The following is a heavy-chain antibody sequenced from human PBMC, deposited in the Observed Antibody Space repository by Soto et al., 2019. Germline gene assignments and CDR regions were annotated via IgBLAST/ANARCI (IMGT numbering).Heavy chain of an antibody. Sequence: EVQLLESGGGLVQPGGYLRLSCAASGFTFSSYAMSWVRQAPGKGLEWVSAISGSGGSTYYADSVKGRFTISRDNSKNTLYLQMNSLRAEDTAVYYCAKESVGGYRGYDYYYYYYMDVWGKGTTVTVSS. J-gene: IGHJ6*03. CDR2: ISGSGGST. CDR3: AKESVGGYRGYDYYYYYYMDV. D-gene: IGHD5-12*01. CDR1: GFTFSSYA. V-gene: IGHV3-23*01.